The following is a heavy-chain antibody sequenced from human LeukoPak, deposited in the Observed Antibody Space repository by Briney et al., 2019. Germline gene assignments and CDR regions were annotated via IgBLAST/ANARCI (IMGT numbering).Heavy chain of an antibody. D-gene: IGHD3-10*01. V-gene: IGHV3-7*01. J-gene: IGHJ4*02. CDR1: GFTFSSYW. CDR2: IKQDGSEK. CDR3: AKDKGSGYYGSGILDY. Sequence: GGSLRLSCAASGFTFSSYWMSWVRQAPGKGLEWVANIKQDGSEKYYVDSVKGRFTISRDNSKNTLYLQMNSLRAEDTAVYYCAKDKGSGYYGSGILDYWGQGTLVTVSS.